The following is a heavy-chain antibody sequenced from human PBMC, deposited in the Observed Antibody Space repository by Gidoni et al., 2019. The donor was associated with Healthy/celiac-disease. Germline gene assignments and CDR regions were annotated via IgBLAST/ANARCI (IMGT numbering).Heavy chain of an antibody. V-gene: IGHV3-21*01. J-gene: IGHJ4*02. CDR2: ISSSSSYI. CDR3: ARDPNPGDYFDY. D-gene: IGHD1-26*01. CDR1: GFTFSSYS. Sequence: EVQLVESGGGLVKPGGSLRLSCAASGFTFSSYSMNWVRQAPGKGLEWVSSISSSSSYIYYADSVKGRFTISRDNAKNSLYLQMNSLRAEDTAVYYCARDPNPGDYFDYWGQGTLVTVSS.